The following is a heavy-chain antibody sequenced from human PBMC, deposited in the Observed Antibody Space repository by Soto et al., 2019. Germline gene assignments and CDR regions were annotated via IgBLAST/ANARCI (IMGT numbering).Heavy chain of an antibody. V-gene: IGHV3-30*18. CDR1: GFTFSSYG. Sequence: GGSLRLSCAASGFTFSSYGMHWVRQAPGKGLEWVAVISYDGSNKYYADSVKGRFTISRDNSKNTLYLQMNSLRAEDTAVYYCAKGLFEYSSSSLEHWGQGTLVTVSS. CDR2: ISYDGSNK. J-gene: IGHJ1*01. D-gene: IGHD6-6*01. CDR3: AKGLFEYSSSSLEH.